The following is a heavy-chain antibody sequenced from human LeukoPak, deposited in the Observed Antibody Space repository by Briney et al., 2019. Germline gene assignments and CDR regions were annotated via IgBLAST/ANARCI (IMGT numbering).Heavy chain of an antibody. D-gene: IGHD1-26*01. CDR2: ISGGGGST. CDR3: AKGGKWDVTPFDY. J-gene: IGHJ4*02. CDR1: GFTFNDYS. Sequence: GGSLRLSCAASGFTFNDYSMNWVRQAPGKGLEWVSTISGGGGSTYYADSVKGRFTISRDNSKNTLYLQVNSLRAEDTAVYYCAKGGKWDVTPFDYWGQGTLVTVSS. V-gene: IGHV3-23*01.